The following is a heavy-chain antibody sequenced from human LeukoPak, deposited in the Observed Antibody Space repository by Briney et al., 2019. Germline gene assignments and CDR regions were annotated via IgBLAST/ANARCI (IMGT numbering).Heavy chain of an antibody. Sequence: SVKVSCKASRGTFSSYGISWVRQAPGQGLEWMGGVIAIFGRVKYGQKFQGRATITTDESTSTAYMELSSLTSEDTGVYYCARGELGDSSGFSFFDYWGQGTLVTVST. CDR2: VIAIFGRV. D-gene: IGHD3-22*01. CDR3: ARGELGDSSGFSFFDY. J-gene: IGHJ4*02. CDR1: RGTFSSYG. V-gene: IGHV1-69*05.